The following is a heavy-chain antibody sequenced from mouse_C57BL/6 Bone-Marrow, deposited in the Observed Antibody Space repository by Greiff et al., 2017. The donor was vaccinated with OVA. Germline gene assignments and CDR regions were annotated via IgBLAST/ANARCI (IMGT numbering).Heavy chain of an antibody. CDR2: ISYDGSN. D-gene: IGHD2-1*01. Sequence: EVQLVESGPGLVKPSQSLSLTCSVTGYSITSGYYWNWIRQFPGNKLEWMGYISYDGSNNYNPSLKNRISITRDTSKNQFFLKLNSVTTEDTATYYCARKDGNYWYFDVWGTGTTVTVSS. CDR1: GYSITSGYY. CDR3: ARKDGNYWYFDV. V-gene: IGHV3-6*01. J-gene: IGHJ1*03.